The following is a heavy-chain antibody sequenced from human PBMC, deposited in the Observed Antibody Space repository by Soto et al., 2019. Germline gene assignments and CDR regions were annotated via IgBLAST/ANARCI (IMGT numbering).Heavy chain of an antibody. V-gene: IGHV3-30*04. D-gene: IGHD3-22*01. CDR3: VKDGDNTGYYFTYYFDH. Sequence: PGGSLRLSCAASGFSFSTYAMHWVRQTPGKGLEWVAVISYDGDHKYYTDSVKGRFTISRDNVKNMLYLLMSSLRAEDTAVYYCVKDGDNTGYYFTYYFDHWGQGAPVTVSS. J-gene: IGHJ4*02. CDR1: GFSFSTYA. CDR2: ISYDGDHK.